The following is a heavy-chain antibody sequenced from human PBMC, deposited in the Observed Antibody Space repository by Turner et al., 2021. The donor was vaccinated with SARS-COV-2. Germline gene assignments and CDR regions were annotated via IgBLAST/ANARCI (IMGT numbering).Heavy chain of an antibody. CDR3: AKLGGTRAGKYYFDKDV. Sequence: QVQLQQWGAGLLKPSETLSLTFAIYGGSFSGYEWTWIRQPPGKGLEWIGQMNLRGTTDSNPSLKSRVTLSGDRAKNQFSLNLTSVTAADTAVYYCAKLGGTRAGKYYFDKDVWGQGTTVTVSS. V-gene: IGHV4-34*01. D-gene: IGHD3-9*01. J-gene: IGHJ6*02. CDR2: MNLRGTT. CDR1: GGSFSGYE.